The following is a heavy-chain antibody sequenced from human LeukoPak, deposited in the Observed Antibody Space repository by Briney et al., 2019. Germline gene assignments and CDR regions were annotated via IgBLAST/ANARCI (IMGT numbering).Heavy chain of an antibody. CDR2: VYYSGNT. D-gene: IGHD1-26*01. CDR1: GGSISSYY. CDR3: ATYSGTYPFFDY. V-gene: IGHV4-59*08. J-gene: IGHJ4*02. Sequence: SETLSLTCTVSGGSISSYYWSWIRQPPGKGLEWIGYVYYSGNTNYNPSLKSRVTISVDTSKNQFSLKLTSVTGADAAVYYCATYSGTYPFFDYWGQGTLVTVSS.